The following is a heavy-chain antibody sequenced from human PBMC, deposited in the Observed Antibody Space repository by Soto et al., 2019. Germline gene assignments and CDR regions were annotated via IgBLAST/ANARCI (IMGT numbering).Heavy chain of an antibody. J-gene: IGHJ3*02. CDR3: ARGLEYYFKPGVFDI. CDR1: GFTLSNSE. CDR2: VGSSGNTK. Sequence: EVQLVESGGGLEQPGGSLRLSCAASGFTLSNSEMNWVRQAPGKGLEWVSYVGSSGNTKYYADSVKGRFTISRDNAKNSLYLQMNSLRAEDTAVYYYARGLEYYFKPGVFDIWGQGTMVTVSS. V-gene: IGHV3-48*03. D-gene: IGHD1-26*01.